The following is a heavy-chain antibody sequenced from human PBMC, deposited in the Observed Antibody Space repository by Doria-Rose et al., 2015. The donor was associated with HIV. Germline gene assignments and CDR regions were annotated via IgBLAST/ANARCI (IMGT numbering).Heavy chain of an antibody. D-gene: IGHD6-13*01. CDR1: GYTFSAYA. J-gene: IGHJ4*02. Sequence: QVPLVQSWAQVHKPGASVTVSCETSGYTFSAYAIHWVRQAPGQRLEWMGWLNVGNGDTRYSRKFQDRVTITSDTSANTGYMALSSLRSEDTAVYYCARIHSLSSSSLGHWGQGTLVTVSS. V-gene: IGHV1-3*01. CDR2: LNVGNGDT. CDR3: ARIHSLSSSSLGH.